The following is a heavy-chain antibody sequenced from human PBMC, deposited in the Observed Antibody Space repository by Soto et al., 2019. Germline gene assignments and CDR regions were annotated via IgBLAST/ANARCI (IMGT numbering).Heavy chain of an antibody. V-gene: IGHV3-23*01. D-gene: IGHD3-10*01. CDR1: GFTFSSYA. CDR3: ANHIWFGELSN. Sequence: EVQLLESGGGLVQPGGSLRLSCAASGFTFSSYAMSWFRQAPGKGLEWVSAISGSGGSTYYADSVKGRFTISRDISKNTLYLQMNSLRAEDTAVYYCANHIWFGELSNWGQGTLGTVSS. J-gene: IGHJ4*02. CDR2: ISGSGGST.